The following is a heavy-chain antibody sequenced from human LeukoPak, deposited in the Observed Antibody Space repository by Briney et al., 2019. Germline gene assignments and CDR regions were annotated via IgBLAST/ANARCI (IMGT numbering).Heavy chain of an antibody. J-gene: IGHJ4*02. D-gene: IGHD4-23*01. CDR1: GGSISSSSYY. V-gene: IGHV4-39*01. Sequence: SETLSLTCTVSGGSISSSSYYWGWIRQSPGKGLEWIGYIYYSGSTNYNPSLKSRVTISVDTSKNQFSLQLSSVTAADTAVYYCARHEVVTPAHFDYWGQGTLVTVSS. CDR3: ARHEVVTPAHFDY. CDR2: IYYSGST.